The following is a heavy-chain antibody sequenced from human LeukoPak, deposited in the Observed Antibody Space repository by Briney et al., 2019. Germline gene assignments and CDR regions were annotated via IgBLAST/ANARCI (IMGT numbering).Heavy chain of an antibody. CDR2: LSSSSSYI. J-gene: IGHJ4*02. Sequence: PGGSLRLSWAASGFTFSSYSMNWGRQAPGKGLEWVSSLSSSSSYIYYADSVKGRFTISRDNAKNSLYLQMNSLRAEDTAVYYCARVPGGGIEYWGQGTLVTVSS. D-gene: IGHD1-1*01. CDR3: ARVPGGGIEY. CDR1: GFTFSSYS. V-gene: IGHV3-21*01.